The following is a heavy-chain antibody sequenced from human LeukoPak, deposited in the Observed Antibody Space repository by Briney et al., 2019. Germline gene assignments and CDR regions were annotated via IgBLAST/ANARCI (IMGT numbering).Heavy chain of an antibody. CDR3: AMGGGAVAGSFDY. J-gene: IGHJ4*02. V-gene: IGHV3-66*02. CDR1: GFTVSSIY. CDR2: IYSGGST. D-gene: IGHD6-19*01. Sequence: GGSLRLSCEASGFTVSSIYMSWVRQAPGKGLEWVSVIYSGGSTYYAGSVKGRFTISRDSCRNTLYLQMNSLRPEDTAVYHCAMGGGAVAGSFDYWGQGALVTVSS.